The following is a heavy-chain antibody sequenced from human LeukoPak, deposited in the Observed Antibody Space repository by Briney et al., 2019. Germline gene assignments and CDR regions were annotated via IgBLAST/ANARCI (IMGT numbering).Heavy chain of an antibody. CDR2: IYPGDSDT. D-gene: IGHD3-3*01. V-gene: IGHV5-51*01. CDR3: ARHSYDFWSGYQVRDYYYYYMDV. J-gene: IGHJ6*03. Sequence: GESLKISCKGSGYSFTSYWIGWVRQMPGKGLEWMGVIYPGDSDTRYSPSFQGQVTISADKSISTAYLQWSSLNASDTAMYYCARHSYDFWSGYQVRDYYYYYMDVWGKGTTVTVSS. CDR1: GYSFTSYW.